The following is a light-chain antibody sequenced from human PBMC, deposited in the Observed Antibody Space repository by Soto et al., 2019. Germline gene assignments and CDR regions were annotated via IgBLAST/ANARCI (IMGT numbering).Light chain of an antibody. Sequence: QSALTQPASVSGSPGQSITISCTGTSSDVGSYNLVSWYQQHPGKAPKLMIYEGSKRPSGVSNRFSASKSGDTASLTISGLQAEDEADYYCCPYAGDNTVLFGGGTKLTVL. V-gene: IGLV2-23*01. CDR1: SSDVGSYNL. J-gene: IGLJ3*02. CDR2: EGS. CDR3: CPYAGDNTVL.